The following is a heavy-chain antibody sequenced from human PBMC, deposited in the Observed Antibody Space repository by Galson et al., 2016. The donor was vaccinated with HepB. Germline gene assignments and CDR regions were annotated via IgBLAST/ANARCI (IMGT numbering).Heavy chain of an antibody. CDR3: ARGGGKWQGRDV. V-gene: IGHV1-18*01. CDR2: ISTYSGNP. J-gene: IGHJ6*02. Sequence: VKVSCKASGYTFSSYGITWVRQAPGQGLEWMGWISTYSGNPKYAQNLQGRVTVTTDTSTSTAYMELRSLRSDDTAVYYCARGGGKWQGRDVWGQGTTVAVSS. D-gene: IGHD5-12*01. CDR1: GYTFSSYG.